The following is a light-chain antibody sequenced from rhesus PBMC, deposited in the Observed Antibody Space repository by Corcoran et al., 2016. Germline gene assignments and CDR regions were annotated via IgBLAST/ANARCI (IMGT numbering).Light chain of an antibody. V-gene: IGKV3-35*01. CDR3: QQESNWPRT. CDR1: QSVSSN. CDR2: DAS. Sequence: EIVMTQSPATLSLSPGERATLSCRASQSVSSNFAWYKQKPGQAPRLLIYDASNRATGITDRFSGSGSGTDFTLTISSLEPEDVGVYYCQQESNWPRTFGQGTKVEIK. J-gene: IGKJ1*01.